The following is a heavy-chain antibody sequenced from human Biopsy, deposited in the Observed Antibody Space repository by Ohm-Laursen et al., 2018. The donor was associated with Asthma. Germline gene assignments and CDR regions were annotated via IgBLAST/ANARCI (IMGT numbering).Heavy chain of an antibody. Sequence: ASVKVSCKVSGYSLTDLSMHWVRQAPGQGLEWMGGHDHEEGGTVNARRFQGRVTMTEDTSTDTAYMELSSLSSDDTAVYYCASDFPKDYVRYNFQFWGQGTLVTVPS. CDR2: HDHEEGGT. J-gene: IGHJ4*02. V-gene: IGHV1-24*01. CDR3: ASDFPKDYVRYNFQF. D-gene: IGHD4-17*01. CDR1: GYSLTDLS.